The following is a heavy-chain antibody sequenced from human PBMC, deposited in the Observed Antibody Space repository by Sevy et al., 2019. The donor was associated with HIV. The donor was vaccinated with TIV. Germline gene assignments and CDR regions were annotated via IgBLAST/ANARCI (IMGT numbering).Heavy chain of an antibody. J-gene: IGHJ4*02. Sequence: ASVKVSCKVSGYTLTEFSMHWVRQAPGKGLEWMGTFDPEDGETIYAQKFQGRGTMTEDTSTDTAYMELSSLRSEDTAVYYCATTKDYYDSSGYPFDYWGQGTLVTVSS. V-gene: IGHV1-24*01. CDR2: FDPEDGET. CDR1: GYTLTEFS. D-gene: IGHD3-22*01. CDR3: ATTKDYYDSSGYPFDY.